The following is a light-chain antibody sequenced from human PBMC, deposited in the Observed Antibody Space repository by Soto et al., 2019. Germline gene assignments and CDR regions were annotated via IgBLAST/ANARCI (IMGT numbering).Light chain of an antibody. V-gene: IGKV3-15*01. CDR2: GAS. J-gene: IGKJ4*01. CDR1: QSVSSN. Sequence: EIVMTQSPATLSVSPGERATLSCRASQSVSSNLAWYQQKPGQAPRLLIYGASTRATGIPARFSGSGSGTEFTLTISSLQSEDFAVYYCQQYNNWPGTFGGATKVEIK. CDR3: QQYNNWPGT.